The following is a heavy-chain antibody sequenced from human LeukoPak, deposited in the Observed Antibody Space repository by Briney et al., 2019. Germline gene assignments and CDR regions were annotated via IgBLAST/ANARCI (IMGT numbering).Heavy chain of an antibody. J-gene: IGHJ4*02. V-gene: IGHV4-4*02. CDR1: GGSISSSNW. D-gene: IGHD3-22*01. CDR2: IYHSGST. Sequence: SETLSLTCAVSGGSISSSNWWSWVRQPPGKALEWIGEIYHSGSTNYNPSLKSRVTISVDKSKNQFSLKLSSVTAADTAVYYCARRRYDASGYYPSRGRYFDYWGQGTLATVSS. CDR3: ARRRYDASGYYPSRGRYFDY.